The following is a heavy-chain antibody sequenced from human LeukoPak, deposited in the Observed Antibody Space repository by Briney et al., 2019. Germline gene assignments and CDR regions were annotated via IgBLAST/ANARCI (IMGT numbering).Heavy chain of an antibody. Sequence: ASVKVSCKASGYTFTSYYMHWVRQAPGQGLEWMGIINPSGGSTSYAQKFQGRVTMTRDTSTSTVYMELSSLRSEDTAVYYCARPEASIAAAGTEWFGYWGQGTLVTVSS. CDR3: ARPEASIAAAGTEWFGY. CDR1: GYTFTSYY. J-gene: IGHJ4*02. D-gene: IGHD6-13*01. V-gene: IGHV1-46*01. CDR2: INPSGGST.